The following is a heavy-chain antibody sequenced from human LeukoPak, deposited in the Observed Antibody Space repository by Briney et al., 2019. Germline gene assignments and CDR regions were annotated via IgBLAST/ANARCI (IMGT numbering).Heavy chain of an antibody. CDR2: INHSGST. Sequence: PSETLSLTCAVYGGSFSGYYWSWIRQPPGKGLEWIGEINHSGSTNYNPSLKSRVTISVDTSKNQFSLKLSSVTAADTAVYYCARLHDLGSDGDYACFDYWGQGTLVTVSS. J-gene: IGHJ4*02. V-gene: IGHV4-34*01. CDR3: ARLHDLGSDGDYACFDY. CDR1: GGSFSGYY. D-gene: IGHD4-17*01.